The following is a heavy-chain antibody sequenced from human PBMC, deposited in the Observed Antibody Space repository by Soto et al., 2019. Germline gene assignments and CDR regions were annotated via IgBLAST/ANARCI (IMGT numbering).Heavy chain of an antibody. V-gene: IGHV3-23*01. CDR2: ISGSGGST. CDR1: GFTFSSYA. CDR3: AKLVVATIRGYFDY. Sequence: HPGGSLRLSCAASGFTFSSYAMSWVRQAPGKGLEWVSAISGSGGSTYYADSVKGRFTISRDNSKNTLYLQMNSLRAEDTAVYYCAKLVVATIRGYFDYWGQGTLVTVSS. J-gene: IGHJ4*02. D-gene: IGHD5-12*01.